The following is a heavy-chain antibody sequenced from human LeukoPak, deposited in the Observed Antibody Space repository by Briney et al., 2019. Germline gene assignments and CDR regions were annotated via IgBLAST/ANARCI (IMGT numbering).Heavy chain of an antibody. CDR2: ISGSGGST. Sequence: GGSLRLSCAPSGFPFSSYAMSWVRQAPGKGLEWVSAISGSGGSTYYADSVKGRFTISRDNSKNTLYLQMNSLRAEDTAVYYCAKDTKFWRIVVVPAASDYWGQGTLVTVSS. CDR3: AKDTKFWRIVVVPAASDY. D-gene: IGHD2-2*01. J-gene: IGHJ4*02. V-gene: IGHV3-23*01. CDR1: GFPFSSYA.